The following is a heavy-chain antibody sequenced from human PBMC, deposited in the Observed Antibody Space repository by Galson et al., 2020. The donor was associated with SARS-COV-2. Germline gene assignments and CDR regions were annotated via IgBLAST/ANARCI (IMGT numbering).Heavy chain of an antibody. J-gene: IGHJ6*02. Sequence: TGGSLRLSCAASGFTFSSYGMHWVRQAPGKGLEWVAVISYDGSNKYYADSVKVRFTIPRDNSKNTLYLQMNSLRAEDTAVYYCAKDHRVLLWFGQYGMDVWGQGTTVTVSS. V-gene: IGHV3-30*18. CDR1: GFTFSSYG. CDR2: ISYDGSNK. D-gene: IGHD3-10*01. CDR3: AKDHRVLLWFGQYGMDV.